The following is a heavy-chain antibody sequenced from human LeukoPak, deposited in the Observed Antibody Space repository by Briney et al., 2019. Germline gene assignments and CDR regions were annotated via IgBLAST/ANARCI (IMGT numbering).Heavy chain of an antibody. CDR3: VRAPTIIRTPPRAPLDI. CDR1: GGSISSYY. J-gene: IGHJ3*02. Sequence: SETLSLTCTVSGGSISSYYWSWIRQPAGKGLEWIGRIYTSGSTNYNPSLKSRVTMSVATSKNQFSLKLSSVTAADTAVYYCVRAPTIIRTPPRAPLDIWGQGTMVTVSS. CDR2: IYTSGST. V-gene: IGHV4-4*07. D-gene: IGHD3-22*01.